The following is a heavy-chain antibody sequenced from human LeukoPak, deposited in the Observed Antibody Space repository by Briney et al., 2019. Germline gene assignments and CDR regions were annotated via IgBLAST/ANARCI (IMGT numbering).Heavy chain of an antibody. D-gene: IGHD2-2*01. CDR3: AKVETSGGANCYALDY. J-gene: IGHJ4*02. CDR1: GFTFSSYA. V-gene: IGHV3-23*01. Sequence: GGSLRLSCAASGFTFSSYAMTRVRQAPDKGLEWVSAISGSDGSTYYADSVKGRFTISRDDSQNTLYLQMNSLSAEDTAVYYCAKVETSGGANCYALDYWGQGTLVTVSS. CDR2: ISGSDGST.